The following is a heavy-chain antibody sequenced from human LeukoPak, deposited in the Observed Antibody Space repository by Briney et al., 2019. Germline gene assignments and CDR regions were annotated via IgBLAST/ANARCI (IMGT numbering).Heavy chain of an antibody. D-gene: IGHD3-22*01. CDR3: AREVLIRYDSSGYHTH. J-gene: IGHJ4*02. Sequence: TGGSLRLSCAASGFTVSSNHMSWVRQAPGKGLEWVSVIYSGGSTYYADSVKGRFTISRDNSKNTLYLQMNSLRAEDTAVYYCAREVLIRYDSSGYHTHWGQGTLVTVSS. CDR1: GFTVSSNH. V-gene: IGHV3-53*01. CDR2: IYSGGST.